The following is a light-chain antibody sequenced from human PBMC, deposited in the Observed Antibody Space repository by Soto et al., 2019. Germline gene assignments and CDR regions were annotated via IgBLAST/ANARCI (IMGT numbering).Light chain of an antibody. CDR1: QSVSIK. CDR3: HHRGKGIT. J-gene: IGKJ5*01. CDR2: DTS. Sequence: IVIPKSPATLSVSPWEIATLSCRASQSVSIKLAWYQQRPGQAPRLLIYDTSTRATGIPARFSGSGSGTEFTLTISSLQSEDFAVYYCHHRGKGITFGQGTGLEIK. V-gene: IGKV3-15*01.